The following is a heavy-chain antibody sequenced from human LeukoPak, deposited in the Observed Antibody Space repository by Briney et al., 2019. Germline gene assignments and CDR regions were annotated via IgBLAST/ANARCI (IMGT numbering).Heavy chain of an antibody. D-gene: IGHD2-21*02. CDR2: ISSSGSTI. Sequence: GGSLRLSCAASGFTFSDYYMSWIRQAPGKGLEWVSYISSSGSTIYYADSVKGRFTISRDNAKNSLYLQMNSLRAEDTAVYYCARDPSGDAGYYYYYGMDVWGQGTTVTVSS. CDR3: ARDPSGDAGYYYYYGMDV. V-gene: IGHV3-11*04. J-gene: IGHJ6*02. CDR1: GFTFSDYY.